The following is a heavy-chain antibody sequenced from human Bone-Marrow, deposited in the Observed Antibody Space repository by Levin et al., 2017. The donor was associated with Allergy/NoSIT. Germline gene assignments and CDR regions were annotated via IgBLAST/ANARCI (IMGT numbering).Heavy chain of an antibody. CDR2: IKRDGLEK. CDR3: ARSRNWHGYYFDS. D-gene: IGHD1-1*01. V-gene: IGHV3-7*04. CDR1: GFTFGSYW. J-gene: IGHJ4*02. Sequence: GGSLRLSCVASGFTFGSYWMSWVRQVPGRGLEWVANIKRDGLEKSYVDFVKGRLTISRDNAKNSLYLQMTSLRAEDTGLYYCARSRNWHGYYFDSWGQGTLVSVSS.